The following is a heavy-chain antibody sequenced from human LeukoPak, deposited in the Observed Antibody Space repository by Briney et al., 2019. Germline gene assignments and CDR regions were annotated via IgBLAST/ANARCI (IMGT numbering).Heavy chain of an antibody. Sequence: PSETLSLTCTVSGGSISSGSYYWSWIRQPAGKGLEWIGRIYTSGSTNYNPSLKSRVTISVDTSKNQFSLKLSSVTAADTAVYYCARRYCSSTSCYGDTDPFDYWGQGTLVTVSS. CDR3: ARRYCSSTSCYGDTDPFDY. D-gene: IGHD2-2*01. J-gene: IGHJ4*02. CDR2: IYTSGST. V-gene: IGHV4-61*02. CDR1: GGSISSGSYY.